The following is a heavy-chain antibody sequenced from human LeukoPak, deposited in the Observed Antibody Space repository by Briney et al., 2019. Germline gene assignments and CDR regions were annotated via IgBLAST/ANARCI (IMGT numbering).Heavy chain of an antibody. J-gene: IGHJ3*02. CDR1: GGSISSGLYS. V-gene: IGHV4-30-2*01. D-gene: IGHD6-19*01. CDR2: INHSGST. CDR3: ARSQQWLGYDAFDI. Sequence: SQTLSLTCDVSGGSISSGLYSWSWIRQPLGKGLEWIGEINHSGSTNYNPSLKSRVTISVDTSKNQFSLKLSSVTAADTAVYYCARSQQWLGYDAFDIWGQGTMVTVSS.